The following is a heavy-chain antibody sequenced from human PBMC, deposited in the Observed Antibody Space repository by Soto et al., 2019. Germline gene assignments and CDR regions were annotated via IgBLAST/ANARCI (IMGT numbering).Heavy chain of an antibody. V-gene: IGHV3-74*01. CDR2: INSDETIT. CDR1: EFSISTFW. Sequence: PGGSLRLSCAASEFSISTFWMHWVRQAPGEDLVWVARINSDETITDYEDFVKGRFTISRDNAKNTVYLQMNSLRAEDTALYYCARVYDCWSGYYRPHGMDVWGQGTAVTVSS. CDR3: ARVYDCWSGYYRPHGMDV. J-gene: IGHJ6*02. D-gene: IGHD3-3*01.